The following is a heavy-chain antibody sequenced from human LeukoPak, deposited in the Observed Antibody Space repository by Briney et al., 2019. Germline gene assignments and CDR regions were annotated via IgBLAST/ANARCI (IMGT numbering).Heavy chain of an antibody. D-gene: IGHD3-3*01. CDR2: ISSSGSTI. V-gene: IGHV3-11*01. Sequence: GGSLRLSCAASGFTFSDYYMSWIRQAPGKGLEGVAYISSSGSTIYYADSVKGRFTISRDNAKNSLYLQMNSLRAEDTAVYYCARGITIFGVADYYMDVWGKGTTVTVSS. J-gene: IGHJ6*03. CDR3: ARGITIFGVADYYMDV. CDR1: GFTFSDYY.